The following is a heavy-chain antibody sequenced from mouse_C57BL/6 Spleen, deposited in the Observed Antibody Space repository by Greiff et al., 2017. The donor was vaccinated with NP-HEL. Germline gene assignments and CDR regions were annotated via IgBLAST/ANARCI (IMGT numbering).Heavy chain of an antibody. Sequence: VQLQQSGAELVMPGASVKLSCKASGYTFTSYWMHWVKQRPGQGLEWIGEIDPSDSYTNYNQKFKGKSTLTVDKSSSTAYMKLSSLTSEDSAVYYCARRNYDYDGFAYWGQGTLVTVSA. V-gene: IGHV1-69*01. CDR1: GYTFTSYW. D-gene: IGHD2-4*01. CDR3: ARRNYDYDGFAY. CDR2: IDPSDSYT. J-gene: IGHJ3*01.